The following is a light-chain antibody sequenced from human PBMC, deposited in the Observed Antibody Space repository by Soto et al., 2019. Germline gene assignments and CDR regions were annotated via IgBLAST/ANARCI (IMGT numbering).Light chain of an antibody. CDR3: QQYRSSPIT. CDR2: DTS. CDR1: GSVSYSY. Sequence: IVLKQSPASMSLTAMEIATLSFVASGSVSYSYVAWYQVKGGLAPRLLIHDTSTRASGIPDRFSGSKSGTDFTLTIRGLEPEDAAMYYCQQYRSSPITFGQGTRLEIK. V-gene: IGKV3D-20*01. J-gene: IGKJ5*01.